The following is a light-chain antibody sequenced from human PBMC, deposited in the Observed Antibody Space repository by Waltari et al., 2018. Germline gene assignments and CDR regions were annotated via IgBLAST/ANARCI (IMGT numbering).Light chain of an antibody. J-gene: IGKJ1*01. CDR3: QHYVRLPST. Sequence: EIVFTQSPGIVSLSPGEGFTLSCRASQSVGRSLAWYQQKPGQAPRLPIYGASSRATGIPDRFSGGGSGTDFSLTISRLEPEDFAVYYCQHYVRLPSTFGQGTKVEIK. CDR2: GAS. V-gene: IGKV3-20*01. CDR1: QSVGRS.